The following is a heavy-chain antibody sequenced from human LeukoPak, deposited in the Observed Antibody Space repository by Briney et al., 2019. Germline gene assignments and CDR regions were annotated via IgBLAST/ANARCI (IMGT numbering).Heavy chain of an antibody. J-gene: IGHJ5*02. V-gene: IGHV3-33*01. Sequence: GGSLRLSCAASGFTFSSYGMHWVRQAPGKGLEWVAVIWYDGSNKYYADSVKGRFTISRDNSKNTLYLQMNSLRAEDTAVYYCARERSPCGGDCYFSPNWFDPWGQGTLVTVSS. D-gene: IGHD2-21*02. CDR1: GFTFSSYG. CDR2: IWYDGSNK. CDR3: ARERSPCGGDCYFSPNWFDP.